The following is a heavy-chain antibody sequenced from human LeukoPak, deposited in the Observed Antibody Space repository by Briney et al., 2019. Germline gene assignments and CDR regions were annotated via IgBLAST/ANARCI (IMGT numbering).Heavy chain of an antibody. D-gene: IGHD3-10*01. V-gene: IGHV4-39*07. CDR1: GGSISSRSYY. CDR2: IHYSGST. J-gene: IGHJ4*02. Sequence: TSSETLSLTCTVSGGSISSRSYYWGWIRQPPGKGLEWIGSIHYSGSTYYNPSLKSRLTISVDTSKNQFSLKLSSVTAADTAVYYCARDSGDYPYYFDSWGQGALVTVSS. CDR3: ARDSGDYPYYFDS.